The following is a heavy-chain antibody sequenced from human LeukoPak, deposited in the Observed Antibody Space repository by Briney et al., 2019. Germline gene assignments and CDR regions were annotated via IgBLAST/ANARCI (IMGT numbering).Heavy chain of an antibody. Sequence: SVKVSCKATGGTFSSYAISWVRQAPGQGLEWMGGIIPIFGTANYAQKFQGRVTITTDESTSTAYMELSSLRSEDTAVYYCARDRGYSYGLDYWGQGTLVTVSS. CDR2: IIPIFGTA. J-gene: IGHJ4*02. CDR3: ARDRGYSYGLDY. D-gene: IGHD5-18*01. V-gene: IGHV1-69*05. CDR1: GGTFSSYA.